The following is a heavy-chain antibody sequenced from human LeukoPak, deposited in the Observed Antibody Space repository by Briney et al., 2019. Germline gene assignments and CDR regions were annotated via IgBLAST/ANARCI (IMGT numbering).Heavy chain of an antibody. CDR1: GYTFTVYY. Sequence: ASVKVSCKASGYTFTVYYMHWLRQAPGRGLEWMGRINPSNGGTNYAQNFQGRVTMTRDTSISTAYMELSSLISDDTAVYYCASQNMEWELLAFDYWGQGTLVTVSS. CDR2: INPSNGGT. J-gene: IGHJ4*02. V-gene: IGHV1-2*06. D-gene: IGHD1-26*01. CDR3: ASQNMEWELLAFDY.